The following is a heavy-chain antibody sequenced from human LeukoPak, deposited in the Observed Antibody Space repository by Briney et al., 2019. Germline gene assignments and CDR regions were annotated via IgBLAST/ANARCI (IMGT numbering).Heavy chain of an antibody. Sequence: SGGSLRLSCAASGFTFSSYATSWVRQAPGKGLEWVSAISGSGGSTYYADSVKGRFTISRDNSKNTLYLQMNSLRAEDTAVYYCAKDDVYYDSFDYWGQGTLVTVSS. D-gene: IGHD3-22*01. CDR2: ISGSGGST. J-gene: IGHJ4*02. CDR1: GFTFSSYA. V-gene: IGHV3-23*01. CDR3: AKDDVYYDSFDY.